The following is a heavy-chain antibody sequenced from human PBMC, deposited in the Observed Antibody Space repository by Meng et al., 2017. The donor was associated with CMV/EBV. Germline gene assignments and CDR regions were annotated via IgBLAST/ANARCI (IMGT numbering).Heavy chain of an antibody. V-gene: IGHV3-74*03. Sequence: EGQFGECGGGLVQPGGSLSLSWAASGFTLSGHWMHWVRQAPGKGLLWVARINPDGSDATYADSVKGRFIISRDNAKNTLYLQMSSLRGDDTAVYYCAKFGQLELRIYWGQGTLVTVSS. D-gene: IGHD1-7*01. CDR3: AKFGQLELRIY. CDR1: GFTLSGHW. J-gene: IGHJ4*02. CDR2: INPDGSDA.